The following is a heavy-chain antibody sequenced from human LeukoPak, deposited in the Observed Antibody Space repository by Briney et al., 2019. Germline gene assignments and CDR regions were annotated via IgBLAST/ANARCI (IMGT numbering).Heavy chain of an antibody. D-gene: IGHD5-18*01. V-gene: IGHV1-69*04. Sequence: ASVKVSCKASGGTFSSYAISWVRQAPGQGLEWMERIIPILGIANYAQKFQGRVTITADKSTSTAYMELSSLRSEDTAVYYCARVDTAMVIDYWGQGTLVTVSS. CDR1: GGTFSSYA. J-gene: IGHJ4*02. CDR2: IIPILGIA. CDR3: ARVDTAMVIDY.